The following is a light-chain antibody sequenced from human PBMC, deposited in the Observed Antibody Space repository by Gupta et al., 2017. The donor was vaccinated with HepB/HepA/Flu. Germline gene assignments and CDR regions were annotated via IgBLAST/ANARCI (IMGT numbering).Light chain of an antibody. CDR1: QNINRY. CDR3: QQSDSTPLT. CDR2: ATS. J-gene: IGKJ4*01. V-gene: IGKV1-39*01. Sequence: DLQMTQSPSSLSASVGDRVTITCRASQNINRYLNWYQQKPGRAPNLLIFATSSLQSGVPSRFSGSGSGTDYTLTISRLQPEDFAIYYCQQSDSTPLTFGGGTKVEIK.